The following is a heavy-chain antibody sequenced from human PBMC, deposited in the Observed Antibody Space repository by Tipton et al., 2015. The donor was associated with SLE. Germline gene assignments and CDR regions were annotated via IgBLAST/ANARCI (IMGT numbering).Heavy chain of an antibody. V-gene: IGHV4-59*11. CDR1: GASISSHY. Sequence: TLSLTCTVSGASISSHYWNWIRQPPGKGLEWIGNIYNNGNINYNPSLKSRVTISVDTSRNQFFLKLSSVTAADTALYYCARAKRSSTTWGYWFDPWGQGTLATVSS. CDR2: IYNNGNI. J-gene: IGHJ5*02. CDR3: ARAKRSSTTWGYWFDP. D-gene: IGHD2-2*01.